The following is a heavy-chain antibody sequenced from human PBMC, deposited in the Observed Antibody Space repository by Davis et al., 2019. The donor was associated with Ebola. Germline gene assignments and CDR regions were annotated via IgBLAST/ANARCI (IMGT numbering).Heavy chain of an antibody. Sequence: PSETLSLTCTVSGGSISSSSYYCVWISQPPGKGLERIGSIYYSGSTYYNPSLKSRVTISVDTSKNQFSLKLSSVTAADTAVYYCARHVPNSSWLDYWGQGTLVTVSS. D-gene: IGHD6-13*01. J-gene: IGHJ4*02. V-gene: IGHV4-39*01. CDR2: IYYSGST. CDR1: GGSISSSSYY. CDR3: ARHVPNSSWLDY.